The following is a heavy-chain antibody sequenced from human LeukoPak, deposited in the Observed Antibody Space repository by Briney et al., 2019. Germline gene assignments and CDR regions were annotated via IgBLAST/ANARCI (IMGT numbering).Heavy chain of an antibody. J-gene: IGHJ6*03. D-gene: IGHD3-10*01. CDR1: GGTFSSYA. CDR2: IIPIFGTA. CDR3: ARDPQITMVRGVILSPYYMDV. Sequence: SVKVSFKASGGTFSSYAISWVRQAPGQGLEWMGGIIPIFGTANYAQKFQGRVTITADESTSTAYMELSSLRSEDTAVYYCARDPQITMVRGVILSPYYMDVWGKGTTVTVSS. V-gene: IGHV1-69*13.